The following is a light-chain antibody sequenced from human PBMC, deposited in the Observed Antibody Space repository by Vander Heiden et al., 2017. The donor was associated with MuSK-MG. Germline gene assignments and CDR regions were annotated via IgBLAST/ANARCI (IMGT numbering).Light chain of an antibody. CDR2: AAS. Sequence: DIQMTQSPSSLSASVGDRVTITCRASQSISSYLNWYQQKPGKAPKLLIYAASSLQSGVPSRFSGRGSGTDFTLTIRRLQPEDFATYYCHLSDSTPQTFGPGTKVEIK. J-gene: IGKJ1*01. CDR1: QSISSY. V-gene: IGKV1-39*01. CDR3: HLSDSTPQT.